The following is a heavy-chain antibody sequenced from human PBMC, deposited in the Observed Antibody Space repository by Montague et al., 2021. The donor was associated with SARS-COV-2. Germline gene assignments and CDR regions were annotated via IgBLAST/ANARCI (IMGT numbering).Heavy chain of an antibody. CDR3: ARVGFGHYDAVDA. V-gene: IGHV2-70*13. J-gene: IGHJ6*02. CDR2: IDWDSDK. D-gene: IGHD1-26*01. CDR1: GFSLSTTGMC. Sequence: PALVKPTQTLTLTCSFSGFSLSTTGMCISWIRQPPGKALEWLALIDWDSDKYYSTSLKTRLTISKDTSKDQVVLTMTKMDPVDTATYYCARVGFGHYDAVDAWGQGTTVTVSS.